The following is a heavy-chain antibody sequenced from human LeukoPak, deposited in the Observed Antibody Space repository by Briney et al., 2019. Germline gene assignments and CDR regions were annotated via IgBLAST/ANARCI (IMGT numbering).Heavy chain of an antibody. CDR2: ISSSSSYI. V-gene: IGHV3-21*01. Sequence: PGGSLRLSCAASGFTFSSYSMNWVRQAPGKGLEWVSSISSSSSYIYYADSVKGRFTISRDNAKNSLYLQMNSLRAEDTAVYYCARGRFGKRGYSYGLDYWGQGTLVTVSS. D-gene: IGHD5-18*01. CDR1: GFTFSSYS. J-gene: IGHJ4*02. CDR3: ARGRFGKRGYSYGLDY.